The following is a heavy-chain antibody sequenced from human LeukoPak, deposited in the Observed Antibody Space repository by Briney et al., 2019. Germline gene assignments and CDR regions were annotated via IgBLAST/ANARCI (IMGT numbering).Heavy chain of an antibody. CDR1: GDTFDIHA. V-gene: IGHV1-69*06. CDR3: AIAQNNHGYVYFGMDV. CDR2: IIPMYGTS. J-gene: IGHJ6*04. D-gene: IGHD5-12*01. Sequence: SVKVSCKASGDTFDIHALSWVRQAPGQGLEWMGAIIPMYGTSNYAQKFQGRVAIIADKSTSTAYMELNSLTSEDTAAYYCAIAQNNHGYVYFGMDVWGKGTTVTVSS.